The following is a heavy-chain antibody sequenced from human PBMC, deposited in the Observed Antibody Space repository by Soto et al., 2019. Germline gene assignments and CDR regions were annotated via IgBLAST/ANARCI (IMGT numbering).Heavy chain of an antibody. J-gene: IGHJ4*02. CDR2: ISWNSGSI. V-gene: IGHV3-9*01. CDR3: AKALLYYDSSGYDY. Sequence: GGSLRLSCAASGFTFDDYAMHWVRQAPGKGLEWVSGISWNSGSIGYADSVKGRFTISRDNAKNSLYLQMNSLRAEDTALYYCAKALLYYDSSGYDYWGQGTLVTVSS. D-gene: IGHD3-22*01. CDR1: GFTFDDYA.